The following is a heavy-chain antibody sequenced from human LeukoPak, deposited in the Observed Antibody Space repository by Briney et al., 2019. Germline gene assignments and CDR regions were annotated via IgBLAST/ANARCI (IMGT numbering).Heavy chain of an antibody. D-gene: IGHD3-22*01. Sequence: ASVKVSCKASGYTFTDYYMQWVRQAPGQGLEWMGWINPNSGGSNYAQKSQGRVSMTRDTSISTTYMELSRLRSDDTAVYYCARDRLVFDSSGYYTYWGQGTLVTVSS. V-gene: IGHV1-2*02. J-gene: IGHJ4*02. CDR2: INPNSGGS. CDR1: GYTFTDYY. CDR3: ARDRLVFDSSGYYTY.